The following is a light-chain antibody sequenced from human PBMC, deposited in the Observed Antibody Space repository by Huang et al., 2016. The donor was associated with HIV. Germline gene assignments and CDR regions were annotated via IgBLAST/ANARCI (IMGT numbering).Light chain of an antibody. CDR3: LQDYIYPFT. CDR1: QVISND. J-gene: IGKJ3*01. CDR2: AAS. Sequence: AIQMTPSPSSLSASVGDSFTLTFRASQVISNDLGWYQQKPGQAPKLLIYAASSLQTGVPSRFSGSGSGTDFTLTISSLQAEDFATYYCLQDYIYPFTFGPGTKVDIK. V-gene: IGKV1-6*01.